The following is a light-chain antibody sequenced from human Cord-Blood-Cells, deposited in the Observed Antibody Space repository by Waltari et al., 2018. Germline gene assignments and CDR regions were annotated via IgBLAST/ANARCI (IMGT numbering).Light chain of an antibody. J-gene: IGLJ1*01. Sequence: QSALTQPASVSGSPGQSITISCTGTSSDGGGYNYVSWYQQHPGKAPKLMIYDVSNRPSGVSNRFAGSKSGNTASLTFSGLQAEDEADYYCSSYTSSSTLVFGTGTKVTVL. V-gene: IGLV2-14*01. CDR2: DVS. CDR1: SSDGGGYNY. CDR3: SSYTSSSTLV.